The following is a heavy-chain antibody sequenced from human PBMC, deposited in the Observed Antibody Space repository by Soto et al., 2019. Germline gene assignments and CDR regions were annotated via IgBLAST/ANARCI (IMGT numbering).Heavy chain of an antibody. V-gene: IGHV4-34*01. D-gene: IGHD2-8*02. Sequence: SETLSLTCAVYGGSLSGYYWTWIRRPPGTGLEWIGEINHSGSTNYNPSLKSRVTISVDTSKNQFSLKLTSVTAADTAVYYCARDKITGLFDYWGQGTLVTVSS. CDR1: GGSLSGYY. J-gene: IGHJ4*02. CDR3: ARDKITGLFDY. CDR2: INHSGST.